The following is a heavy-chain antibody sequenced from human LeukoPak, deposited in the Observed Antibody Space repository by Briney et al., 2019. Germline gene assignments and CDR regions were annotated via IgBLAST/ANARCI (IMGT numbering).Heavy chain of an antibody. Sequence: GGSLRPSCAVSGFTFNTYVMHWVRQAPGKGLEWVSSISSSSSYIYYADSVKGRFTISRDNAKNSLYLQMNSLRAEDTAVYYCARDDSIYDILTGYYFDYWGQGTLVTVSS. CDR1: GFTFNTYV. D-gene: IGHD3-9*01. CDR2: ISSSSSYI. CDR3: ARDDSIYDILTGYYFDY. V-gene: IGHV3-21*01. J-gene: IGHJ4*02.